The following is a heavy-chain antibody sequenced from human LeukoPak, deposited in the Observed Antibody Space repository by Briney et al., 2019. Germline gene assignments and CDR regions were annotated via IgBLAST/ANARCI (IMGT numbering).Heavy chain of an antibody. V-gene: IGHV3-33*01. D-gene: IGHD3-22*01. Sequence: RPGGSLRLSCAASGFTFSSYGMHWVRQAPGKGLEWVAVIWYDGSNKYYADSVKGRFTISRDNSKNTLYLQMNSLKTEDTALYYCTTDPPRFYYDVHAYSFLGYWGEGTLVTVSA. CDR3: TTDPPRFYYDVHAYSFLGY. J-gene: IGHJ4*02. CDR1: GFTFSSYG. CDR2: IWYDGSNK.